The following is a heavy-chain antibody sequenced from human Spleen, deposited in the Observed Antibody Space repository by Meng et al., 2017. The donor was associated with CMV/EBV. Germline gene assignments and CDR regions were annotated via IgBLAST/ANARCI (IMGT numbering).Heavy chain of an antibody. CDR3: AKDRLRIVVVPAWDWDY. D-gene: IGHD2-2*01. CDR1: FTFSSYA. J-gene: IGHJ4*02. V-gene: IGHV3-23*01. Sequence: FTFSSYARSWVRQAPGKGLGWVSAISGSGGSTCYADSVKGRFTICRDNSKNTLYLQMNSLRAEDTAVYYCAKDRLRIVVVPAWDWDYWGQGTLVTVSS. CDR2: ISGSGGST.